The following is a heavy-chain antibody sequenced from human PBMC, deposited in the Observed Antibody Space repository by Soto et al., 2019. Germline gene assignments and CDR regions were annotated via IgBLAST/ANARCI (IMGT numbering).Heavy chain of an antibody. CDR2: ISGRGGSM. Sequence: PGGSLRLSCAASGFTFSSYAMSWVRQAPGKGLEWVSGISGRGGSMYYADSVKGRFTISRDNSENTLYLQMNSLRAEDMAVYYCAKDHNPGIEAAGKVPLEYDYGMDVWGQGTTVTVSS. D-gene: IGHD6-13*01. J-gene: IGHJ6*02. CDR3: AKDHNPGIEAAGKVPLEYDYGMDV. CDR1: GFTFSSYA. V-gene: IGHV3-23*01.